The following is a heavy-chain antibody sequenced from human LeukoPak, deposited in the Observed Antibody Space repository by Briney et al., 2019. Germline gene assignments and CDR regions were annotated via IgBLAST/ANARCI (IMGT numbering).Heavy chain of an antibody. D-gene: IGHD2-15*01. J-gene: IGHJ6*03. CDR2: VSKSSRFI. CDR3: AREVPSGISSSAYMDI. CDR1: GFTFNIYG. V-gene: IGHV3-21*06. Sequence: GGSLRLSCTASGFTFNIYGMIWVRQAPGEGLEGVAFVSKSSRFIFYADSVKGRFTISRYNAKNSVFLEMDSLRVEDTAVYYCAREVPSGISSSAYMDIWGKGTTVTVSS.